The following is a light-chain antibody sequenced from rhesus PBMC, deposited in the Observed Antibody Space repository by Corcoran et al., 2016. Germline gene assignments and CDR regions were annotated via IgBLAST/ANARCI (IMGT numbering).Light chain of an antibody. J-gene: IGLJ6*01. CDR1: SSNIGGTD. CDR3: EAWDSSLRGDV. CDR2: NNN. V-gene: IGLV1-72*02. Sequence: QSVLTQPPSASGAPGQSVTISCSGSSSNIGGTDVCWYQQFPGTAPKLLIYNNNQRPSGVPDRFSGSKSGASASLAISGLRPEDEADYYCEAWDSSLRGDVFGSGTKLTVL.